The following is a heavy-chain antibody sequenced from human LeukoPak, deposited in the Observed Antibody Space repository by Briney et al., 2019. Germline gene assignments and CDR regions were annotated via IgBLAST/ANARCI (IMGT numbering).Heavy chain of an antibody. CDR1: GGSISSGRYY. Sequence: SETLSLTCTVSGGSISSGRYYWSWIRQPAGKGLEWIGRIYTRGSTNYNPSLKSRVTISVDTSKNQFSLKLSSVTAADTAVYYCARGRNDYGDLRFLGYFDYWGQGTLVTVSS. V-gene: IGHV4-61*02. J-gene: IGHJ4*02. D-gene: IGHD4-17*01. CDR3: ARGRNDYGDLRFLGYFDY. CDR2: IYTRGST.